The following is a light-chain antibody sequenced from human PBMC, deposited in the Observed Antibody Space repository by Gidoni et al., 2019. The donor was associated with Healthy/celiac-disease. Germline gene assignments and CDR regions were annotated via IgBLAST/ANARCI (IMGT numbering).Light chain of an antibody. V-gene: IGLV1-40*01. CDR2: GNS. Sequence: QSVLTQPPSVSGAPGQTVTISCTGSSSNIGAGYDVHWYQPLPGTAPKLLIYGNSNRAAGVPDRFPGSKACTSASLAITGLQAEDEADYYCQSYDSSLSAYVVFGGGTKLTVL. CDR1: SSNIGAGYD. CDR3: QSYDSSLSAYVV. J-gene: IGLJ2*01.